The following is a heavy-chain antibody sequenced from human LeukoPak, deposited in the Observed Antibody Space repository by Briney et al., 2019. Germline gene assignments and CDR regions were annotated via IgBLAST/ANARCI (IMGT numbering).Heavy chain of an antibody. CDR1: GYTFTNYD. CDR3: STEDKYCGGGNCGKY. V-gene: IGHV1-2*02. D-gene: IGHD2-21*01. J-gene: IGHJ4*02. Sequence: ASVKVSCKTSGYTFTNYDVHWVRRAPGQGLEWMGYIIPDSGGADYHQRFQGRVTMTRDKSISTVYMELSSLRSDDTAVYYCSTEDKYCGGGNCGKYWGQGTLVTVSS. CDR2: IIPDSGGA.